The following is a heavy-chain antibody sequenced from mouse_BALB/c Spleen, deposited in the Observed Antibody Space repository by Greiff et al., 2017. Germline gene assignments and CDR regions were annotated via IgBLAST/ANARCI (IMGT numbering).Heavy chain of an antibody. Sequence: EVQLVESGGGLVKPGGSLKLSCAASGFTFSDYYMYWVRQTPEKRLEWVATISDGGSYTYYPDSVKGRFTISRDNAKNTLYLQMSSLKSEDTAMYYCARPTRATMITTGWYFDVWGAGTTVTVSS. CDR2: ISDGGSYT. CDR1: GFTFSDYY. J-gene: IGHJ1*01. CDR3: ARPTRATMITTGWYFDV. D-gene: IGHD2-4*01. V-gene: IGHV5-4*02.